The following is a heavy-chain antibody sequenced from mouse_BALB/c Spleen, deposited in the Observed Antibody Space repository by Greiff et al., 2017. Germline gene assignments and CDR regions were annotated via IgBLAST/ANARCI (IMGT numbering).Heavy chain of an antibody. CDR3: ARTDYDVAY. CDR2: INPSSGYT. J-gene: IGHJ3*01. Sequence: QVQLQQSGAELVRPGASVKMSCKASGYTFTSYTMHWVKQRPGKGLEWIGYINPSSGYTNYNQKFKDKATLTADKSSSTAYMQLSSLTSEDSAVYYCARTDYDVAYWGQGTLVTVSA. D-gene: IGHD2-4*01. V-gene: IGHV1-4*01. CDR1: GYTFTSYT.